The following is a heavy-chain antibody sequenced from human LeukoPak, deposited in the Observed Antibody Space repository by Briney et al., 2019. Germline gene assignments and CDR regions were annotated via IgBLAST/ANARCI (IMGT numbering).Heavy chain of an antibody. V-gene: IGHV3-74*01. Sequence: PGGSLRLSCAASGFTFSSYWMHWVRQAPGKGLVWVSRIKSDGSTNYADSVKGRVTISRDNAKNTVSLQMNSLRAEDTGVYYCARAPSEIGGYYPEYFRHWGQGTLVTVSS. CDR3: ARAPSEIGGYYPEYFRH. CDR1: GFTFSSYW. J-gene: IGHJ1*01. CDR2: IKSDGST. D-gene: IGHD3-22*01.